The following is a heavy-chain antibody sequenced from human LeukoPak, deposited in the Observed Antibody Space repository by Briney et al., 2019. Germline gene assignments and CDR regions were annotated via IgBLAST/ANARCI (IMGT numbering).Heavy chain of an antibody. V-gene: IGHV4-59*01. D-gene: IGHD3-10*01. J-gene: IGHJ4*02. Sequence: SETLSLTCTVSGGSISSSYWSWIRQPPGKGLEWVGYIYYSGSNNYNPSLKSRVTISVDTSKNQFSLKLSSVTAADTAVYYCARHYGSGSYYRKGTVLFDYWGQGTLVTVSS. CDR2: IYYSGSN. CDR3: ARHYGSGSYYRKGTVLFDY. CDR1: GGSISSSY.